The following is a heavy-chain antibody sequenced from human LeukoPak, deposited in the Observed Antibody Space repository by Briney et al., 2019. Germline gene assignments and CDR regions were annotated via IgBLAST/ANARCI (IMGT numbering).Heavy chain of an antibody. CDR1: GFTFSSYA. J-gene: IGHJ4*02. CDR3: AKEGDGYKSFDY. V-gene: IGHV3-23*01. D-gene: IGHD5-24*01. Sequence: SGGSLRLSCAASGFTFSSYAMSWVRQAPGKGLECISGFSGSGGSTYYADSVKGRFTISRDNSKNTLYLQMNSLRAEDTAVYYCAKEGDGYKSFDYWGQGTLVTVSS. CDR2: FSGSGGST.